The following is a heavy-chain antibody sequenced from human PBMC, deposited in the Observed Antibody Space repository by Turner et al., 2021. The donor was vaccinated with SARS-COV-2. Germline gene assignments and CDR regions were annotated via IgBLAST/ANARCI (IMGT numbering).Heavy chain of an antibody. CDR2: INPSGDTT. D-gene: IGHD1-26*01. V-gene: IGHV1-46*02. J-gene: IGHJ4*02. CDR3: ASPIQVGATLGGES. CDR1: GYTFNSNY. Sequence: QLQLVQSGAEVKKPGASVKVSCKASGYTFNSNYMHWVRQAPGQGLEWMGIINPSGDTTGYAQKFQGRVTMTRDTSTSTVYMELSSLRSEDTAVYYCASPIQVGATLGGESWGQGTLVTVSS.